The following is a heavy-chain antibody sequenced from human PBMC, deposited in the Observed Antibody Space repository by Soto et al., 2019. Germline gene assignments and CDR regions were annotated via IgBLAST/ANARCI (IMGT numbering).Heavy chain of an antibody. CDR2: IKSKTDGGTT. CDR1: GFTFSNAW. Sequence: GSLRLSCAASGFTFSNAWMSWVRQAPGKGLEWVGRIKSKTDGGTTDYAAPVKGRFTISRDDSKNTLYLQMNSLKTEDTAVYYCTTDYCSGGSCLADYYYYYMNVWGKGTTVTVSS. D-gene: IGHD2-15*01. J-gene: IGHJ6*03. CDR3: TTDYCSGGSCLADYYYYYMNV. V-gene: IGHV3-15*01.